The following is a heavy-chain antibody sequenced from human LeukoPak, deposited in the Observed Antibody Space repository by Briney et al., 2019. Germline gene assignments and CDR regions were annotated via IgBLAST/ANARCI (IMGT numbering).Heavy chain of an antibody. CDR3: AKDISRDY. J-gene: IGHJ4*02. CDR2: INRSGGST. CDR1: GFTFSSYA. D-gene: IGHD3-3*02. Sequence: GGSLRLSCAASGFTFSSYAMSWVRQAPGKGLEWASTINRSGGSTYYADSVKGRFTISRDNSKNTLYLQMNSLRAEDTAVYYCAKDISRDYWGQETLVTVSS. V-gene: IGHV3-23*01.